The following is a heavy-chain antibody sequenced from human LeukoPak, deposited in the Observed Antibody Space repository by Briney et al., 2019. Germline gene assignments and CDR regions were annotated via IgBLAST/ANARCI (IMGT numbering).Heavy chain of an antibody. J-gene: IGHJ4*02. V-gene: IGHV1-2*02. CDR2: INPNSGGT. CDR3: ARSYSSSWYYFDY. Sequence: ASVKVSCKASGYTFTGYYMHWVRQAPGQGLEWMGWINPNSGGTNYAQKLQGRVTMTRDTSISTAYMELSRLRSDDTAVYYCARSYSSSWYYFDYWGQGTLVTVSS. CDR1: GYTFTGYY. D-gene: IGHD6-13*01.